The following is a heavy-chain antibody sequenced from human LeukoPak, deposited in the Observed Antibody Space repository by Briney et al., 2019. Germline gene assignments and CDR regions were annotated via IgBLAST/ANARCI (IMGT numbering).Heavy chain of an antibody. CDR2: IYYSGST. CDR1: GGSISSYY. CDR3: ARVTRTYGSGSYYTWFDP. Sequence: SETLSLTCSVSGGSISSYYWSWIRQPPGKGLEWIGYIYYSGSTNYNPSLKSRVTISVDTSKNQFSLKLSSVTAADTAVYYCARVTRTYGSGSYYTWFDPWGQGTLVTVSS. D-gene: IGHD3-10*01. V-gene: IGHV4-59*01. J-gene: IGHJ5*02.